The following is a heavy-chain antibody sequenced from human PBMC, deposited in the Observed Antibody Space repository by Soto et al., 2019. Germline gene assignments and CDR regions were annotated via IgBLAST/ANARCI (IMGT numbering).Heavy chain of an antibody. J-gene: IGHJ4*02. CDR3: ARRQDYGGFDY. CDR2: ISYSGST. CDR1: GGSISSYY. V-gene: IGHV4-59*08. D-gene: IGHD4-17*01. Sequence: QVQLQESGPGLVKPSETLSLTCTVSGGSISSYYWSWIRQSPGKGLEWIGYISYSGSTTYNPSLKPPAPISADQPKTQFSLKRRSVTAADPAVCYCARRQDYGGFDYWGQGTLVTVSS.